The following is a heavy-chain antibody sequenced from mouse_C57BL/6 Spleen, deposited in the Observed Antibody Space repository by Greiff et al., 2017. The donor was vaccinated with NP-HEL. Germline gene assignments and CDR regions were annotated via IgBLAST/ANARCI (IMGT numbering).Heavy chain of an antibody. D-gene: IGHD2-1*01. CDR2: ISYDGSN. Sequence: ESGPGLVKPSQSLSLTCSVTGYSITSGYYWNWIRQFPGNKLEWMGYISYDGSNNYNPSLKNRISITRDTSKNQFFLKLNSVTTEDTATYYCASLYGNFAWFAYWGQGTLVTVSA. V-gene: IGHV3-6*01. CDR1: GYSITSGYY. J-gene: IGHJ3*01. CDR3: ASLYGNFAWFAY.